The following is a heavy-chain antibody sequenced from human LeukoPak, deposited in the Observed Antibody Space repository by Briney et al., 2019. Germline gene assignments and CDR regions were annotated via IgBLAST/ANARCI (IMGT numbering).Heavy chain of an antibody. CDR2: IGSSGGTI. Sequence: GGSLRLSCAASGFTFNDYYMSWIRQAPGEGLEWVSDIGSSGGTIYYADSLKGRFTISRDNAKNSLYLQMNSLRDEDTAVYYCARGVRGYSYGSRFDYWGQGTLVTVSS. D-gene: IGHD5-18*01. J-gene: IGHJ4*02. V-gene: IGHV3-11*04. CDR3: ARGVRGYSYGSRFDY. CDR1: GFTFNDYY.